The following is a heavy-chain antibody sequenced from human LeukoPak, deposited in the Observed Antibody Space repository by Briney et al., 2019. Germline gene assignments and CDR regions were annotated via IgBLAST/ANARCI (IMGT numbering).Heavy chain of an antibody. CDR3: AKDSPMTINCYDSSGSPDAFDI. CDR2: IYYSGST. J-gene: IGHJ3*02. D-gene: IGHD3-22*01. CDR1: GGSISSYY. Sequence: PSETLSLTCTVSGGSISSYYWSWIRQPPGKGLEWIGYIYYSGSTNYNPSLKSRVTISVDTSKNQFSLKLSSVTAADTAVYYCAKDSPMTINCYDSSGSPDAFDIWGQGTMVTVSS. V-gene: IGHV4-59*01.